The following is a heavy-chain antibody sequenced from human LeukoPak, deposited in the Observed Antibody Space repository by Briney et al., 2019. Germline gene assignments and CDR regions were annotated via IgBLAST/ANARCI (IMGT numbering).Heavy chain of an antibody. Sequence: GGSLRLSSAASRFTPSSYETNSVCQTPGKGLEWISYISPSGSTIHYADSVKGRFTISRDNAKNSLYLQMNSLRAEDTAVYYCGAGGSVDYWGQGTLVTVSS. CDR2: ISPSGSTI. J-gene: IGHJ4*02. CDR3: GAGGSVDY. V-gene: IGHV3-48*03. CDR1: RFTPSSYE. D-gene: IGHD3-16*01.